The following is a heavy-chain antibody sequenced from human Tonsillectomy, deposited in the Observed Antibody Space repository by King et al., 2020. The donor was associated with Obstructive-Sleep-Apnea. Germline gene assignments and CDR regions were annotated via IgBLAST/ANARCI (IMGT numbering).Heavy chain of an antibody. CDR1: GGSISSYY. Sequence: VQLQESGPGLVKPSETLSLTCTVSGGSISSYYWSWIRQPPGKGLEWIGYIYYWGSTNYNPSLKSRVTISVDTSKNQSSLNLSSVTAADTAVYYCARVLSDSMVVPKGSDYWGQGTLVTVSS. CDR3: ARVLSDSMVVPKGSDY. D-gene: IGHD2-15*01. J-gene: IGHJ4*02. CDR2: IYYWGST. V-gene: IGHV4-59*01.